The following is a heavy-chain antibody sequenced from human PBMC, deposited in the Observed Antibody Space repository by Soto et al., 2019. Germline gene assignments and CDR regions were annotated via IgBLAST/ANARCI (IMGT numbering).Heavy chain of an antibody. D-gene: IGHD6-13*01. Sequence: QVLLVDSGGGVVQPGRSLRLSCAASGFSFSSYGMHWVRQAPGKGLEWVALISSDGGDKYYADSVKGRFTISRDNSKNTMNLQMDSLRAEDTAVYYGVKEPFHHTWYGSNGLDVWGQGTTVTVSS. CDR1: GFSFSSYG. CDR2: ISSDGGDK. V-gene: IGHV3-30*18. J-gene: IGHJ6*02. CDR3: VKEPFHHTWYGSNGLDV.